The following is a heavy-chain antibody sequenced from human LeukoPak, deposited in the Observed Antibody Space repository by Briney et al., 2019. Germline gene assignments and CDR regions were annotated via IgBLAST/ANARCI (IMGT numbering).Heavy chain of an antibody. Sequence: ASVKVSCKASGYTFITYGINWVRQAPGQGLEWMGWINPNTGNPMYAQGFTGRFVFSLDTSVSTAYLQISSLKAEDTAVCYCARPSGTIFGVVTPFDYWGQGTLVTVSS. CDR3: ARPSGTIFGVVTPFDY. CDR1: GYTFITYG. CDR2: INPNTGNP. D-gene: IGHD3-3*01. V-gene: IGHV7-4-1*02. J-gene: IGHJ4*02.